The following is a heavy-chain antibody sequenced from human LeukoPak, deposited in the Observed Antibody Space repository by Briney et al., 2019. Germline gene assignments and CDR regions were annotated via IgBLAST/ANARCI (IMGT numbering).Heavy chain of an antibody. V-gene: IGHV3-30-3*01. CDR1: GFTFSSYA. CDR2: ISYDGSNK. Sequence: GWSLRLSCAAFGFTFSSYAMHWVRQAPGKGLEWVAVISYDGSNKYYADSVKGRFTISRDNSKNTLHLQMNSLRAEDTAVYYCARDAYSYGYVDYWGQGTLVTVSS. D-gene: IGHD5-18*01. J-gene: IGHJ4*02. CDR3: ARDAYSYGYVDY.